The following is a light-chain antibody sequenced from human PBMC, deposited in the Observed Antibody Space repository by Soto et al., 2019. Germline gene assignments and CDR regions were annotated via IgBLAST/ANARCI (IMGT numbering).Light chain of an antibody. CDR1: QSISSG. V-gene: IGKV1-13*02. Sequence: IQLTHSQYSLSPHPGDSVTIPCRASQSISSGLGWYQQKPGKAPKLLIYDASSLQSGVPSRFSGSGSGTEFTLTISSLQSEDFATYYCQQYDSYPFTFGQGTKVDIK. J-gene: IGKJ1*01. CDR2: DAS. CDR3: QQYDSYPFT.